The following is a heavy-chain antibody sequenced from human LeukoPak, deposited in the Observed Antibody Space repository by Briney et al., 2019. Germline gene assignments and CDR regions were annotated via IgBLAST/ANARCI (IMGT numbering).Heavy chain of an antibody. D-gene: IGHD6-13*01. CDR2: ISGSGGST. V-gene: IGHV3-23*01. Sequence: GVSLRLSCAASGFTFSSYAMSWVRQAPGTGLEWVSAISGSGGSTYYADSVTGRFTISRDNSKNTLYLQMNSLRAEDTAVYYCAKDVGIAAAGTIDYWGQGTLVTVSS. CDR3: AKDVGIAAAGTIDY. CDR1: GFTFSSYA. J-gene: IGHJ4*02.